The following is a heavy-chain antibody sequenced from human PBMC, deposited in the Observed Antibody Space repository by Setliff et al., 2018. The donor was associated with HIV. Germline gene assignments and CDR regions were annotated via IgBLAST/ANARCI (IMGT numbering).Heavy chain of an antibody. J-gene: IGHJ4*02. D-gene: IGHD6-13*01. CDR1: GGSISSGSYY. CDR3: ARVGLGSSWYWPRPSYFDY. V-gene: IGHV4-61*09. CDR2: IYTSGST. Sequence: PSETLSLTCTVSGGSISSGSYYWSWIRQPAGKGLEWIGHIYTSGSTNYNPSLKSRVTISVDTSKNQFSLKLSSVTAADTAVYYCARVGLGSSWYWPRPSYFDYWGQGTLVTVSS.